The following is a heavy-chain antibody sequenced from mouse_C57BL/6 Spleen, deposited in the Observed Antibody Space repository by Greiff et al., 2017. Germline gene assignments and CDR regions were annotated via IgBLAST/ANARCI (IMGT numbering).Heavy chain of an antibody. D-gene: IGHD2-5*01. CDR1: GFTFSSYA. CDR2: ISDGGSYT. V-gene: IGHV5-4*01. Sequence: EVQLVESGGGLVKPGGSLKLSCAASGFTFSSYAMSWVRQTPEKRLEWVATISDGGSYTYYPDNVKGRFTISRDNAKNNLYLQMGHLKSEDTAMYYWAREGGRNYGYFDYWGEGTTRTVSS. CDR3: AREGGRNYGYFDY. J-gene: IGHJ2*01.